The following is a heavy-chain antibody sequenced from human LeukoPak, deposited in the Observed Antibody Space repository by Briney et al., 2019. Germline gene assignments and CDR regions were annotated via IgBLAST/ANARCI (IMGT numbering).Heavy chain of an antibody. CDR2: IYYSGST. V-gene: IGHV4-59*01. CDR3: ARRGNDYYYYYMDV. Sequence: SETLSLTCTVSGGSISSYYWSWIRQPPGKGLEWIGYIYYSGSTNYNPSLKSRVTISVDTSKNQFSLKLSSVTAADTAVYYCARRGNDYYYYYMDVWGKGTTVTVSS. J-gene: IGHJ6*03. D-gene: IGHD3-10*01. CDR1: GGSISSYY.